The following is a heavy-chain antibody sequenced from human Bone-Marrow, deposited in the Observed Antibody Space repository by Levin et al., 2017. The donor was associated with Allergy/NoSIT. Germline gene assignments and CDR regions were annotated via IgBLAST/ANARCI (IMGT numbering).Heavy chain of an antibody. Sequence: SETLSLTCAVYGGSFSGYYWSWIRQPPGKGLEWIGEINHSGSTNYNPSLKTRVTISVDTSKNQFSLKLSSVTAADTAVYYCARVPGGTIDYWGQGTLVTVSS. D-gene: IGHD3-16*01. CDR1: GGSFSGYY. V-gene: IGHV4-34*01. J-gene: IGHJ4*02. CDR2: INHSGST. CDR3: ARVPGGTIDY.